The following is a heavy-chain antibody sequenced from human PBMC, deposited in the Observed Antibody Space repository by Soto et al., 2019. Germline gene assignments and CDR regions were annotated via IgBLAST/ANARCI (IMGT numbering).Heavy chain of an antibody. Sequence: SETLSLTCSVSGVSITSYYRSWIRQSAGGGLEWMGRINTDGLSTYSPSFKSRLTMSLDTSKNQVSLRLISVTAADTAVYFCARVPVAVAATEDYYGLDVWGQGTTVTVSS. CDR3: ARVPVAVAATEDYYGLDV. CDR1: GVSITSYY. V-gene: IGHV4-4*07. D-gene: IGHD2-15*01. J-gene: IGHJ6*02. CDR2: INTDGLS.